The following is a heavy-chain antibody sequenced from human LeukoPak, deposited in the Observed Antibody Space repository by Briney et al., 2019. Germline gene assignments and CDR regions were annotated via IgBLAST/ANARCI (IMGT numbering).Heavy chain of an antibody. J-gene: IGHJ4*02. V-gene: IGHV4-39*01. D-gene: IGHD3-10*01. CDR1: GGPISSSSYY. CDR2: IYYSGST. CDR3: ARHDWDGSGSYSVYFDY. Sequence: SETLSLTCTVSGGPISSSSYYWGWIRQPPGKGLEWIGSIYYSGSTYYNPSLKSRVTISVDTSKNQFSLKLSSVTAADTAVYYCARHDWDGSGSYSVYFDYWGQGTLVTVSS.